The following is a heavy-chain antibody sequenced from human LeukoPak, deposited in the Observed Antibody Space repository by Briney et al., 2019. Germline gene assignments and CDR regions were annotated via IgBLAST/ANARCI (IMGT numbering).Heavy chain of an antibody. J-gene: IGHJ6*02. D-gene: IGHD5-12*01. V-gene: IGHV1-2*02. Sequence: DSVKVSCKASGYTFTGYYMHWVRQAPGQGLEWMGWINPNSGGTNYAQKFQGRVTMTRDTSISTAYMELSRLRSDDTAVYYCARGWLRSYYYYGMDVWGQGTTVTVSS. CDR1: GYTFTGYY. CDR3: ARGWLRSYYYYGMDV. CDR2: INPNSGGT.